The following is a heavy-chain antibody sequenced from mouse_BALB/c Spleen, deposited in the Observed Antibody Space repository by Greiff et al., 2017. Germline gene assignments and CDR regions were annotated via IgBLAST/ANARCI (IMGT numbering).Heavy chain of an antibody. CDR1: GFTFTDYY. D-gene: IGHD2-4*01. Sequence: VQLKESGGGLVQPGGSLRLSCATSGFTFTDYYMSWVRQPPGKALEWLGFIRNKANGYTTEYSASVKGRFTISRDNSQSILYLQMNTLRAEDSATYYCARVYDDYYFDYWGQGTTLTVSS. J-gene: IGHJ2*01. CDR2: IRNKANGYTT. V-gene: IGHV7-3*02. CDR3: ARVYDDYYFDY.